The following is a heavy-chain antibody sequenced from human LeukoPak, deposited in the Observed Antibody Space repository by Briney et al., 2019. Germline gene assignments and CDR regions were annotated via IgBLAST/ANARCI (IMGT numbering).Heavy chain of an antibody. Sequence: PGGSLRLSCAASGFTFSSYGMSWVRQAPGKGLEWASTISGSGGNTYYADSVKGRFTISRDNSKNTLYLQMNSLRAEDTALYYCAKDGPSHSDYGDQFDYWGQGTLVTVSS. CDR1: GFTFSSYG. D-gene: IGHD4-17*01. J-gene: IGHJ4*02. V-gene: IGHV3-23*01. CDR3: AKDGPSHSDYGDQFDY. CDR2: ISGSGGNT.